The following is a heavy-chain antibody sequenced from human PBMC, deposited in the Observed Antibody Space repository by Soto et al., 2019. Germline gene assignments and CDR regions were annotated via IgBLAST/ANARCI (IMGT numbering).Heavy chain of an antibody. CDR2: IIPIFGTA. CDR3: ARSTSQLWPPSSYYGRDV. D-gene: IGHD5-18*01. CDR1: GGTFSSYA. J-gene: IGHJ6*04. Sequence: SVKVSCKASGGTFSSYAISWVRQAPVQGLEWMGWIIPIFGTANYAQKFQGRVTITADEPTRTAYMELSSLRSEETAVYYCARSTSQLWPPSSYYGRDVWGEGTTVTAPQ. V-gene: IGHV1-69*13.